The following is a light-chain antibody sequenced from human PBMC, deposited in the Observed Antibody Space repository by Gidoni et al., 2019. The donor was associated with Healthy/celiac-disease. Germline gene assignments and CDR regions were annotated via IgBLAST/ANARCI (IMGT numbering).Light chain of an antibody. CDR2: GAS. CDR1: QSVSSSY. Sequence: IVLTQSPGTLSLSPGARATLSCRASQSVSSSYLAWYQRKHGKAPRLLIYGASSRATCLPDRFSGSGSGKDFTLIISRLEPDDFAVYYWQQYGSSPLAFGPGTKVDIK. J-gene: IGKJ3*01. V-gene: IGKV3-20*01. CDR3: QQYGSSPLA.